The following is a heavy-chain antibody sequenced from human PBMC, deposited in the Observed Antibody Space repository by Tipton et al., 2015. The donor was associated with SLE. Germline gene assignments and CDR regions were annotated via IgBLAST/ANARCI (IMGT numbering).Heavy chain of an antibody. CDR2: INHRGST. V-gene: IGHV4-34*01. D-gene: IGHD5-18*01. CDR1: GGSFSGYY. CDR3: ARDLQLWSPHFDY. Sequence: TLSLTCEVYGGSFSGYYWSWIRQPPGKGLEWIGEINHRGSTNYNPSLKSRVTISVDTSKNQFSLKLSSVTAADTAVYYCARDLQLWSPHFDYWGQGTLVTVSS. J-gene: IGHJ4*02.